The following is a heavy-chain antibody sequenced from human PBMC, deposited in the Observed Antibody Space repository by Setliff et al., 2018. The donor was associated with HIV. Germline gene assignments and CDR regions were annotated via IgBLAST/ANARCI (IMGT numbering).Heavy chain of an antibody. V-gene: IGHV1-3*01. D-gene: IGHD3-10*01. CDR2: ITGGSGNT. CDR3: ARKGSGSSFDFEY. J-gene: IGHJ4*02. Sequence: GASVKVSCKASGYTFISYAIHWVRQAPGQSLEWMGWITGGSGNTKYSEKFQGRVTLTRDTSASTAYMELSSLRPEDTAVYYCARKGSGSSFDFEYWGQGTLVTVSS. CDR1: GYTFISYA.